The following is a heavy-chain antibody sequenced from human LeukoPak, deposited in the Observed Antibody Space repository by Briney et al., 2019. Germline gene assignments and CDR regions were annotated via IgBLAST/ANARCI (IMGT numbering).Heavy chain of an antibody. Sequence: PGGSLRLSCATSGFTFNLAWMSWVRQAPGKGLEWVGRIKRNTQGATTDYAAAVKGRFTISRDDSKNTLYLQMNSLEIEDPGVYYCTTHPGYESYWGRGTLVSVSS. CDR2: IKRNTQGATT. CDR3: TTHPGYESY. V-gene: IGHV3-15*01. J-gene: IGHJ4*02. CDR1: GFTFNLAW. D-gene: IGHD2-15*01.